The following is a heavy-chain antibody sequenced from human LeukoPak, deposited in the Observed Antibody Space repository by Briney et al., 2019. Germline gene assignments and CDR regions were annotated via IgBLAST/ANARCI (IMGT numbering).Heavy chain of an antibody. CDR3: ARDSQDIVVVPAAHNDAFDI. D-gene: IGHD2-2*01. J-gene: IGHJ3*02. CDR2: INWNGGST. CDR1: GFTFDDYG. V-gene: IGHV3-20*04. Sequence: GGSLRLSCAASGFTFDDYGMSWVRQAPGKGLEWVSGINWNGGSTGYADSVKGRFTISRDNAKNSLYLQMNSLRAEDTALYYCARDSQDIVVVPAAHNDAFDIWGQGTMVTVSS.